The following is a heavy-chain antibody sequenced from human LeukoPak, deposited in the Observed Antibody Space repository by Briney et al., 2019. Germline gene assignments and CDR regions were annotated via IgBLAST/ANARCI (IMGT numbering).Heavy chain of an antibody. J-gene: IGHJ4*02. CDR3: ARGPNSNWSGLDF. D-gene: IGHD6-6*01. Sequence: QTGGSLRLSCTACGFSFSGHWMHWARQLPGKGMVWVSRISPTGSTTSYADSVKGRFTVSRDNAKNTLYLQVNNLRAEDTAVYYCARGPNSNWSGLDFWGQGTLLTVSS. V-gene: IGHV3-74*01. CDR2: ISPTGSTT. CDR1: GFSFSGHW.